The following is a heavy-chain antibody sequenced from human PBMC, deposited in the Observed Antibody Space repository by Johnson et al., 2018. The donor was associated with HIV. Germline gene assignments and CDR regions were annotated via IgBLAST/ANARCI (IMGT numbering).Heavy chain of an antibody. CDR1: GFTVSSNY. D-gene: IGHD4-23*01. J-gene: IGHJ3*02. V-gene: IGHV3-66*01. Sequence: VQLVESGGGLVQPGGSLRLSCAASGFTVSSNYMSWVRQGPGKGLEWVSVINSGGDTYYADSVKGRCTISRDNSKNTLYLQMSSLRAEDTAVYYCAKSPGKDHGGNSGAFHIWGQGTMVTVSS. CDR2: INSGGDT. CDR3: AKSPGKDHGGNSGAFHI.